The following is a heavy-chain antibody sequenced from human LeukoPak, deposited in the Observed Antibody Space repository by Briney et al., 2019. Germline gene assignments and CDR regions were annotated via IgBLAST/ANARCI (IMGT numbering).Heavy chain of an antibody. D-gene: IGHD5-24*01. Sequence: PGGSLRLSCAPSGFTFRNYAMHWVRQAPGKGLEWVAVISYAGSNEHYADSVKGRFTISRDNSKNTLFLRMNSLRAEDTAVYYCARGDFRWEMATTIAFDIWGQGTMVTVSS. CDR3: ARGDFRWEMATTIAFDI. J-gene: IGHJ3*02. CDR2: ISYAGSNE. CDR1: GFTFRNYA. V-gene: IGHV3-30*04.